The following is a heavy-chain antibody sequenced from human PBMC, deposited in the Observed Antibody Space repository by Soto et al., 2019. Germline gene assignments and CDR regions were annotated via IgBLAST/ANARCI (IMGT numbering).Heavy chain of an antibody. CDR1: GFNFSSYA. CDR2: ISYDGRKK. CDR3: AREGQPAAGTTPHD. J-gene: IGHJ4*02. V-gene: IGHV3-30*04. Sequence: QVQLVESGGGVVQPGRSLRLSCAASGFNFSSYAMHWVRQAPGKGLEWVAVISYDGRKKYYADSVKGRFTISRDNSKNTLYLERNSLSADDTAGYYCAREGQPAAGTTPHDWGQGTLVTVSS. D-gene: IGHD6-13*01.